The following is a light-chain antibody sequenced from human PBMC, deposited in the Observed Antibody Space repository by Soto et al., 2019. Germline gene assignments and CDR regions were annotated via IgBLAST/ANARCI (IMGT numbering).Light chain of an antibody. CDR1: NSNIGSNT. CDR2: SSN. V-gene: IGLV1-44*01. CDR3: AAWDDSLIAGV. Sequence: QAVVTQPPSASGTPGQRVTISCSGSNSNIGSNTVNWYQQLPGTAPKLLIYSSNQRPLGVPDRFSGSKSGTSASLAISGLQSEDEADYYCAAWDDSLIAGVFGGGTKLTVL. J-gene: IGLJ2*01.